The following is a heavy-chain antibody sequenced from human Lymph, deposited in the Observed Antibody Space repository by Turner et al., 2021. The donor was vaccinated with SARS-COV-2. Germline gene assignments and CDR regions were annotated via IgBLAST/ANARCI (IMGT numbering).Heavy chain of an antibody. Sequence: QVQLQESGLGLVKPSEPLSLTCTVSGGPVTSIRYYWGWIRQPPGKGLEWIGNIYSSGSTYYNPSLKSRVTISVDTSKNQFSLKLGSVTAADTAVYYCARQGWLRGYFDYWSQGTLVTVSS. CDR1: GGPVTSIRYY. D-gene: IGHD5-18*01. J-gene: IGHJ4*02. CDR2: IYSSGST. CDR3: ARQGWLRGYFDY. V-gene: IGHV4-39*01.